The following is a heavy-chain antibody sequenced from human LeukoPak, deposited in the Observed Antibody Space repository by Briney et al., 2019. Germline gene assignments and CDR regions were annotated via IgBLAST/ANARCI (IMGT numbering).Heavy chain of an antibody. V-gene: IGHV3-48*02. CDR2: ISSSSSTI. CDR3: ASGDLGYCSSPSCPPFDY. Sequence: GGSLRLSCAASGFTFSSYSMNWVRQAPGKGLEWVSYISSSSSTIYYADSVKGRFTISRDNAKNSLYLQMNSLRDEDTAVYYCASGDLGYCSSPSCPPFDYWGQGTLVTVSS. J-gene: IGHJ4*02. CDR1: GFTFSSYS. D-gene: IGHD2-2*01.